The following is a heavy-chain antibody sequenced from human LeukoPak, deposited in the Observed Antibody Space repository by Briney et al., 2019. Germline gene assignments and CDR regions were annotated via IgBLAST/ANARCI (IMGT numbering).Heavy chain of an antibody. Sequence: PGGSLRLSCRASRFSFSDYDMHWVRQAPGKGLEWVAVISYDGSRKHYGDSVKGRFTISRDNSESTLLLQMNSLRTDDTSVYFCAKYAYNWNAPDGFDMWGQGTMVIVSS. CDR2: ISYDGSRK. D-gene: IGHD1-1*01. J-gene: IGHJ3*02. CDR1: RFSFSDYD. CDR3: AKYAYNWNAPDGFDM. V-gene: IGHV3-30*18.